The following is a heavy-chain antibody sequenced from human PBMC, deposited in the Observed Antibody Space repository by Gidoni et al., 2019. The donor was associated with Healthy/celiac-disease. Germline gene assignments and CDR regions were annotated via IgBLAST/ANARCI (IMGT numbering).Heavy chain of an antibody. CDR1: GVTFSSYA. CDR2: ISGSGGST. V-gene: IGHV3-23*01. CDR3: AKDVGGQQLANWFDP. D-gene: IGHD6-13*01. Sequence: EVQLLESGGGLVQPGGSLRHSCAASGVTFSSYAMSWVRQAPGKGLEWVSAISGSGGSTYYADSVKGRFTISRDNSKNTLYLQMNSLRAEDTAVYYCAKDVGGQQLANWFDPWGQGTLVTVSS. J-gene: IGHJ5*02.